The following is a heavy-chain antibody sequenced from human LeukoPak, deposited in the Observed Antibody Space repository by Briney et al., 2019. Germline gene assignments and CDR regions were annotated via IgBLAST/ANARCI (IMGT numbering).Heavy chain of an antibody. V-gene: IGHV4-34*01. CDR3: ARGPIDSSGYHFDY. CDR1: GGSFSGYY. Sequence: SETLSLTCAVYGGSFSGYYWSWIRQPPVKGLEWIGEINHSGSTNYNPSLKSRVTISVDTSKNQFSLKLSSVTAADTAVYYCARGPIDSSGYHFDYWGQGTLVTVSS. CDR2: INHSGST. D-gene: IGHD3-22*01. J-gene: IGHJ4*02.